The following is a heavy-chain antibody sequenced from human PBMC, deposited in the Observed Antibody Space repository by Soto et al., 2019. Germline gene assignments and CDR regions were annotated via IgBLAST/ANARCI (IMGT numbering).Heavy chain of an antibody. V-gene: IGHV4-59*01. CDR3: ARTLVRLFWFDP. J-gene: IGHJ5*02. CDR2: IYYSGST. D-gene: IGHD6-13*01. Sequence: TSETLSLTCTVSGGSISSYYWSWIRQPPGKGLEWIGYIYYSGSTNYNPSLKSRVTISVDTSKNQFSLKLSSVTAADTAVYYCARTLVRLFWFDPWGQGTLVTVSS. CDR1: GGSISSYY.